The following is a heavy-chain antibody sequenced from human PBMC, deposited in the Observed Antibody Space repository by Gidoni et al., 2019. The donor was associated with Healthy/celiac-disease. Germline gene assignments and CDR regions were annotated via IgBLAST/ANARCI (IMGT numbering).Heavy chain of an antibody. V-gene: IGHV1-69*01. CDR1: GGTFSSYA. CDR2: IIPIFGTA. Sequence: QVQLVQSGAEVKKPGSSVKVSCKASGGTFSSYAISWVRQAPGQGLEWMGGIIPIFGTANYAQKFQGRVTITADESTSTAYMELSSLRSEDTAVYYCASSPMDYYDSSGYGFDYWGQGTLVTVSS. D-gene: IGHD3-22*01. J-gene: IGHJ4*02. CDR3: ASSPMDYYDSSGYGFDY.